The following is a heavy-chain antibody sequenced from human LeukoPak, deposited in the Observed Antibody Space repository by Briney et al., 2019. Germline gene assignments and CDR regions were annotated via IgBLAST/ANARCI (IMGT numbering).Heavy chain of an antibody. Sequence: ASVKVSCKASGGTFSSYAISWVRQAPGQGLEWIGGIIPIFGTANYAQKFQGRVTITTDESTSTAYMELSSLRSEDTAVYYCARGGSYWFDPWGQGTLVTVSS. CDR1: GGTFSSYA. V-gene: IGHV1-69*05. D-gene: IGHD1-26*01. CDR3: ARGGSYWFDP. CDR2: IIPIFGTA. J-gene: IGHJ5*02.